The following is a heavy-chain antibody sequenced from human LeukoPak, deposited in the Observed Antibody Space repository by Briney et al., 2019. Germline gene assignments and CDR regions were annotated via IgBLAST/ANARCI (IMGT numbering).Heavy chain of an antibody. Sequence: SETLSLTCAVYGGSFSGYYWSWIRQPPGKGLEWIGEINHSGSTNYNPSLKSRVTISVDTSKNQFSLKLSSVTAADTAVYYCARGSSGDYRGQGTLVTVSS. CDR1: GGSFSGYY. V-gene: IGHV4-34*01. CDR2: INHSGST. J-gene: IGHJ4*02. CDR3: ARGSSGDY. D-gene: IGHD6-19*01.